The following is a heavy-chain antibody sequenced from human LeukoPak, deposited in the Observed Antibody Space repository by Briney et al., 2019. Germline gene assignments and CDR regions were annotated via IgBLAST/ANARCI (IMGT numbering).Heavy chain of an antibody. Sequence: PSETLSLTCTVSGGSISSGDYYWSWIRQPPGKGLEWIGYIYYSGTTYYNPSLKSRVTISVDTSKNQFSLKLTSVTAADTAVYYCARGPYGSGSYYWGQGTLVTVSS. CDR1: GGSISSGDYY. CDR3: ARGPYGSGSYY. D-gene: IGHD3-10*01. CDR2: IYYSGTT. V-gene: IGHV4-30-4*01. J-gene: IGHJ4*02.